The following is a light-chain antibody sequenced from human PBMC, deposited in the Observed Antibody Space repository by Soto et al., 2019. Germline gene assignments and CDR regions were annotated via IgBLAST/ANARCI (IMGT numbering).Light chain of an antibody. CDR1: QTLSSTY. CDR2: GAS. CDR3: QKYGSSPIN. Sequence: ENVFTHSPFTLSLSPVERATLSFMASQTLSSTYLAWYQQKPGQAPRLLIYGASSRATGIPDRFSGTVSGTDFTLTISRLEPEDFAVYYCQKYGSSPINFGQGTRLEIK. V-gene: IGKV3-20*01. J-gene: IGKJ5*01.